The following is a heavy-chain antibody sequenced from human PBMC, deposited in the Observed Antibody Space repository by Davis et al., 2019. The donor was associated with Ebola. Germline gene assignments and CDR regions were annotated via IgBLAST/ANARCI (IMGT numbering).Heavy chain of an antibody. Sequence: ASVKVSCKASGYTFTSYAMHWVRQAPGQRLEWMGWINAGNGNTKYSQKFQGRVTITADKSTSTAYMELSSLRSDDTAVYYCARRLRITMVQGVTGFDYWGQGTLVTVSS. CDR2: INAGNGNT. V-gene: IGHV1-3*01. D-gene: IGHD3-10*01. J-gene: IGHJ4*02. CDR1: GYTFTSYA. CDR3: ARRLRITMVQGVTGFDY.